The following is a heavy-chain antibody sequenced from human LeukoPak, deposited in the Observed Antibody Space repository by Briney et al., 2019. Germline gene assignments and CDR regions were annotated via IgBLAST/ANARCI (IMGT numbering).Heavy chain of an antibody. D-gene: IGHD2-2*01. V-gene: IGHV3-74*01. CDR2: INNDGSST. Sequence: GGSLRLSCAASGFIFSSYWIHWVRQAPGKGLVWVSHINNDGSSTNYADSVKGRFTISRDNAKNTLYLQMSSLRAEDTAIYYCATSRTFDYWGQGTLVTVSS. CDR3: ATSRTFDY. J-gene: IGHJ4*02. CDR1: GFIFSSYW.